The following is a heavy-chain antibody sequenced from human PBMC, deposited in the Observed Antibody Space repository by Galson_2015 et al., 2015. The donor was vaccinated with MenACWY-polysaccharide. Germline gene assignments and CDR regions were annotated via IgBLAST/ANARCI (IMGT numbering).Heavy chain of an antibody. D-gene: IGHD3-16*01. J-gene: IGHJ5*02. CDR2: IYWDDDK. CDR1: GFSLSTSGVG. Sequence: PALVKPTQPLTLTCTFSGFSLSTSGVGVGWIRQPPGKALEWLAPIYWDDDKRYSPSLKNRLTITKDTSKNQVVLTMTNMDPVDTATYYCAHRRGLKWFDPWGQGTLVTVSS. CDR3: AHRRGLKWFDP. V-gene: IGHV2-5*02.